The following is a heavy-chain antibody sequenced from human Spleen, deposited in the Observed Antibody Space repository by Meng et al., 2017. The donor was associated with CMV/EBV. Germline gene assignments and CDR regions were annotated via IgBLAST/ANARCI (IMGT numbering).Heavy chain of an antibody. CDR1: GFTFDDYA. D-gene: IGHD3-10*01. CDR2: ISWNSGSI. J-gene: IGHJ4*02. Sequence: SLKISCAASGFTFDDYAMHWVRQAPGKGLEWVSGISWNSGSIGYADSVKGRFTMSRDNAKNSLYLQMNSLRAEDTGVYYCARDSNQVRGFDYWGQGTLVTVSS. V-gene: IGHV3-9*01. CDR3: ARDSNQVRGFDY.